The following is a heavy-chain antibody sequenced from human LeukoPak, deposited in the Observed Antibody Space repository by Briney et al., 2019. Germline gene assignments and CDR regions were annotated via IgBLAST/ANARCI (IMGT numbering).Heavy chain of an antibody. CDR2: ISGSGGST. D-gene: IGHD3-3*01. CDR1: GFTFSSHG. Sequence: GGTLRLSCAASGFTFSSHGMSWVRQAPGKGLEWVSAISGSGGSTYYADSVKGRFTISRDNSKNTLYLQMNSLRAEDTAVYYCAKDRSGGSGYYKDYWGQGTLVTVSS. CDR3: AKDRSGGSGYYKDY. V-gene: IGHV3-23*01. J-gene: IGHJ4*02.